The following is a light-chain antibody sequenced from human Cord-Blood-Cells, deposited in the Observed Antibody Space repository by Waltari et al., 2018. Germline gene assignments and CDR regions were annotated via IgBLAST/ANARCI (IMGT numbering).Light chain of an antibody. CDR2: GVS. Sequence: ELVLTQSPGTLPFSPGAGATFSFRASQSVSSSYLAWYQQKPGQAPRLLIYGVSSRATGIPERFSGSGSATDFTLTISRLEPEDFAVYYCQQYGSSPLFTFGPGTKVDIK. CDR1: QSVSSSY. J-gene: IGKJ3*01. V-gene: IGKV3-20*01. CDR3: QQYGSSPLFT.